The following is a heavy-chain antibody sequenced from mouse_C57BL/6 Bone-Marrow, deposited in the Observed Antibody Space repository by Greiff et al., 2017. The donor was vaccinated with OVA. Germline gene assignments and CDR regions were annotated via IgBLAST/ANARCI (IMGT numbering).Heavy chain of an antibody. CDR1: GYTFTSYW. D-gene: IGHD2-5*01. V-gene: IGHV1-64*01. Sequence: VKLMESGAELVKPGASVKLSCKASGYTFTSYWMHWVKQRPGQGLEWIGMIHPNSGSTNYNEKFKSKATLTVDKSSSTAYMQLSSLTSEDSAVYYCVYSNPWFAYWGQGTLVTVSA. CDR2: IHPNSGST. CDR3: VYSNPWFAY. J-gene: IGHJ3*01.